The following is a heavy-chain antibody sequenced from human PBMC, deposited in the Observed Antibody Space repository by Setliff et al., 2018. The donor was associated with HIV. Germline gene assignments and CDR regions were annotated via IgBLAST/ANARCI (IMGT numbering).Heavy chain of an antibody. CDR2: IYPGDSHT. Sequence: GESLKISCETSGYSFTTHWIGWVRQMPGKGLEWMGVIYPGDSHTTYSPSFQGPVTLSADKSISTAYLHWSTLKASDTATYYCARALWRDSSGPFHFWGQGTLVTVSS. CDR1: GYSFTTHW. J-gene: IGHJ4*02. V-gene: IGHV5-51*01. CDR3: ARALWRDSSGPFHF. D-gene: IGHD3-22*01.